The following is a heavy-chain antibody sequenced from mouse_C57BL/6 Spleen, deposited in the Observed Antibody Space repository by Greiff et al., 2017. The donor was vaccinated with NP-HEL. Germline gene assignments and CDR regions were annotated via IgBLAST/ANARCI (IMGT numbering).Heavy chain of an antibody. V-gene: IGHV1-15*01. CDR3: LGLGHHY. Sequence: QVHVKQSGAELVRPGASVTLSCKASGYTFTDYEMHWVKQTPVHGLEWIGAIDPETGGTAYNQKFKGKAILTADKSSSTAYMELRSLTSEDSAVYYCLGLGHHYWGKGTTLTVSS. J-gene: IGHJ2*01. CDR1: GYTFTDYE. D-gene: IGHD4-1*01. CDR2: IDPETGGT.